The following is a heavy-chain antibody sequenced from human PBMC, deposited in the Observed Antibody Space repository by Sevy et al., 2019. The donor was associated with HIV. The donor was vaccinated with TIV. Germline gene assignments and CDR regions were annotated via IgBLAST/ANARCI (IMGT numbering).Heavy chain of an antibody. CDR1: GFTFSDYR. Sequence: GGSLRLSCAVSGFTFSDYRMNWVRQAPGKGLEWISYISSSSAIIYYADSVKGRFTISRDNAKNSLYLQMNSLRDDDTAVYYCARDKWGPGGFDPWGQGTLVTVSS. V-gene: IGHV3-48*02. D-gene: IGHD1-26*01. J-gene: IGHJ5*02. CDR2: ISSSSAII. CDR3: ARDKWGPGGFDP.